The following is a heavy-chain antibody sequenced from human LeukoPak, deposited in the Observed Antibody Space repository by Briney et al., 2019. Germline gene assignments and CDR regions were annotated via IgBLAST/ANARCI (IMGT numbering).Heavy chain of an antibody. Sequence: PSETLSLTCAVYGGSFSGYYWSWIRQPPGKGLEWIGEINHSGSTNYNPSLKSRVTISVDTSKNQFSLKLSSVTAADTAVYYCVSRMYDFWSGYHPYYFDYWGQGTLVTVSS. V-gene: IGHV4-34*01. CDR2: INHSGST. CDR1: GGSFSGYY. CDR3: VSRMYDFWSGYHPYYFDY. J-gene: IGHJ4*02. D-gene: IGHD3-3*01.